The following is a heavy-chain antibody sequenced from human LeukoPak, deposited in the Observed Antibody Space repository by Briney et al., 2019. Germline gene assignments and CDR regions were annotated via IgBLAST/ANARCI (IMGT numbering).Heavy chain of an antibody. CDR3: ARVGGNTGRYYDFWSGSRKDAFDI. Sequence: GGSLRLSCAASGFTFSSYWMSWVRQAPGKGLEWVANIKQDGSEKYYVDSVKGRFTISRGNAKNSLYLQMNSLRAEDTAVYYCARVGGNTGRYYDFWSGSRKDAFDIWGQGTMVTVSS. V-gene: IGHV3-7*01. D-gene: IGHD3-3*01. CDR2: IKQDGSEK. CDR1: GFTFSSYW. J-gene: IGHJ3*02.